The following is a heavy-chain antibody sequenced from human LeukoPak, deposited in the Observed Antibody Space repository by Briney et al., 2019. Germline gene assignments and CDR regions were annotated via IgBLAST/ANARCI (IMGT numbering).Heavy chain of an antibody. CDR2: IKSKTDGGTT. CDR1: GFTSSNAW. Sequence: GGPLRLSCAASGFTSSNAWMSWGRPAPGEGVEWVGRIKSKTDGGTTDYAAPGEGRFTISRDDSKNTLSLQMNSLKTEDAAVYYCTTTGVLWFGDTAGFDYWGEGPRVPVSS. J-gene: IGHJ4*02. D-gene: IGHD3-10*01. V-gene: IGHV3-15*01. CDR3: TTTGVLWFGDTAGFDY.